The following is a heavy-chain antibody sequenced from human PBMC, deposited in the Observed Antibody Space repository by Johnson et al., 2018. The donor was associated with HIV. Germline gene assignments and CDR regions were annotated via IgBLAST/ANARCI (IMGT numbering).Heavy chain of an antibody. V-gene: IGHV3-30-3*02. CDR3: AKSTQASIVRESGPYGAFHI. CDR1: GFSFSSYA. CDR2: VSYETTNK. Sequence: QVQLVESGGGVVQAGRSLRLSCAASGFSFSSYALHWVRQAPGKGLEWVAVVSYETTNKHYADSVKGRFTISRDNSKNTLYLQMNSLRAEDTAVHYCAKSTQASIVRESGPYGAFHIWGQGTMVTVSS. J-gene: IGHJ3*02. D-gene: IGHD3-10*01.